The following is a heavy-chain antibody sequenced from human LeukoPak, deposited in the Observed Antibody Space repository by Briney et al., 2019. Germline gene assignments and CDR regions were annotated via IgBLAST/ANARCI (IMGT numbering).Heavy chain of an antibody. Sequence: GGSLRLSCAASGFTLGDYYMSWIRQAPGKGLEWIAYISSRDDSINYADSLTGRFTISRDNAENSLFLQMNSLRAEDTAVYYCARGRHYYDTRGYSDAFDIWGQGTLVPVSS. CDR1: GFTLGDYY. J-gene: IGHJ3*02. D-gene: IGHD3-22*01. V-gene: IGHV3-11*01. CDR3: ARGRHYYDTRGYSDAFDI. CDR2: ISSRDDSI.